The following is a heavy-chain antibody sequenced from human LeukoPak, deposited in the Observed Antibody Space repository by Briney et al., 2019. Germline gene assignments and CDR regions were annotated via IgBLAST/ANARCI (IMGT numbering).Heavy chain of an antibody. J-gene: IGHJ4*02. CDR3: ARSGIVGATTFDY. CDR1: GGSISSGGYS. CDR2: IYHSGST. V-gene: IGHV4-30-2*05. D-gene: IGHD1-26*01. Sequence: SETLSLTCAVSGGSISSGGYSWSWIRQPPGKGLEWIGYIYHSGSTYYNPSLKSRVTISVDTSKNQFSLKLSSVTAADTAVYYCARSGIVGATTFDYWGQGTLVTVSS.